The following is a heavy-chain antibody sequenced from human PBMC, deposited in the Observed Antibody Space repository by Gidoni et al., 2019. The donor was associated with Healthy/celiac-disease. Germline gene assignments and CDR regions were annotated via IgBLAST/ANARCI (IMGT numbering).Heavy chain of an antibody. Sequence: SYGMHWVRQAPGKGLEWVAVISYDGSKKYYADSVKGRFTISRDNSKNTLYLQMNSLSAEDSAVYYLAKSDTYYDFWSGHRIRVGMDVWGQGTTVTVSS. CDR2: ISYDGSKK. J-gene: IGHJ6*02. D-gene: IGHD3-3*01. CDR1: SYG. CDR3: AKSDTYYDFWSGHRIRVGMDV. V-gene: IGHV3-30*18.